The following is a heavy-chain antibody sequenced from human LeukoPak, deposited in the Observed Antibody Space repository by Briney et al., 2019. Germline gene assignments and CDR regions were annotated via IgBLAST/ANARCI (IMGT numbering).Heavy chain of an antibody. CDR2: IYYSGST. V-gene: IGHV4-59*08. Sequence: PSETLSLTCTVSGVSISSYYWSWIRQPPGKGLEWIGYIYYSGSTNYNPSLKSRVTISVDTSKNQFSLKLSSVTAADTAVYYCASVPLYGDYVGDWGQGTLVTVSS. D-gene: IGHD4-17*01. CDR3: ASVPLYGDYVGD. J-gene: IGHJ4*02. CDR1: GVSISSYY.